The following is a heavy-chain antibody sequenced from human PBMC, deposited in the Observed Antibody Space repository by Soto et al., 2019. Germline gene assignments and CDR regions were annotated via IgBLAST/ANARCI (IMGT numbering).Heavy chain of an antibody. D-gene: IGHD3-22*01. CDR2: ISSSGSTI. Sequence: GGSLRLSCAASGFTFSSYNMNWVRQAPGKGLEWVSYISSSGSTIYYADSVKGRFTISRDNAKNSLYLQMNSLRAEDTAVYYCAREFYYDSSGYPNAFDIWGQGTMVTVSS. CDR3: AREFYYDSSGYPNAFDI. CDR1: GFTFSSYN. J-gene: IGHJ3*02. V-gene: IGHV3-48*04.